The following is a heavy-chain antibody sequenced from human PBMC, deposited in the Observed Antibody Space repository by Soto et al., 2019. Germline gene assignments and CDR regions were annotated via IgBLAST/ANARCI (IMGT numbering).Heavy chain of an antibody. CDR3: AIDMGSHLGELPFDI. CDR1: GFTFDDYA. V-gene: IGHV3-9*01. D-gene: IGHD3-16*01. Sequence: EVQRLESGGGLVQPGRSLRLSCAASGFTFDDYAMHWVRQAPGKGLEWVSGISWNSGSIGYADSVKGRFTISRDNAKNSLYLQMNSLRAEDTALYYCAIDMGSHLGELPFDIWGQGTMVTVSS. CDR2: ISWNSGSI. J-gene: IGHJ3*02.